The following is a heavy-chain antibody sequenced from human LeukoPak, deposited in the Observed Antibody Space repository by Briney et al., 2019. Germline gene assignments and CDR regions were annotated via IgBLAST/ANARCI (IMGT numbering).Heavy chain of an antibody. V-gene: IGHV1-3*01. CDR1: GYTFTSYA. J-gene: IGHJ4*02. Sequence: ASVKVSCKASGYTFTSYAMHWVRQAPGQRLEWMGWINAGNGDTKYSQKFQGRVTITRDTSASTAYMELSSLRSEDTAVYYCARDAYYYGSGSPSGFDYWGQGTLVTVSS. CDR3: ARDAYYYGSGSPSGFDY. CDR2: INAGNGDT. D-gene: IGHD3-10*01.